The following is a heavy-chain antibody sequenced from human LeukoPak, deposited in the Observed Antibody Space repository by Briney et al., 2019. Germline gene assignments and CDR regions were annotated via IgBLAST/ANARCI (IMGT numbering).Heavy chain of an antibody. CDR1: GFTFSSYG. Sequence: GGSLRLSCAASGFTFSSYGMHWVRQAPGKGLEWVAVIWYDGSNKYYADSVKGRFTISRNNSKNTLYLQMNSLRAEDTAVYYCAKRGGLGYYMDVWGKGTTVTVSS. V-gene: IGHV3-33*06. D-gene: IGHD3-10*01. CDR2: IWYDGSNK. J-gene: IGHJ6*03. CDR3: AKRGGLGYYMDV.